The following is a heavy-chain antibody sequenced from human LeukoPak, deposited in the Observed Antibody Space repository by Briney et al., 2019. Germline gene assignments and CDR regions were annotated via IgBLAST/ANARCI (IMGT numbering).Heavy chain of an antibody. CDR2: FDPEDGET. CDR3: ATRNYGSGSLRDWFDP. D-gene: IGHD3-10*01. CDR1: GYTLTELS. V-gene: IGHV1-24*01. Sequence: ASVKVSCKVSGYTLTELSMHWVRQAPGKGLEWMGGFDPEDGETIYAQKFQGRVTMTEDTSTDTAYMELSSLRSEDTAVYYCATRNYGSGSLRDWFDPWGQGTLVTVSS. J-gene: IGHJ5*02.